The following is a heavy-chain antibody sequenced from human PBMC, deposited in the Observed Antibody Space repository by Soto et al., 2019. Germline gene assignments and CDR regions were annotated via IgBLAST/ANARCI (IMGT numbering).Heavy chain of an antibody. V-gene: IGHV4-59*01. CDR2: IYYSGST. CDR3: VRETVVHSFDY. J-gene: IGHJ4*02. Sequence: PSETLSLTCTVSGGSISSYYWSWIRQPPGKGLEWIGYIYYSGSTNYNPSLKSRVTISVDTSKNQFSLKLSSVTAADTAVYYCVRETVVHSFDYWGQGTLVTVSS. D-gene: IGHD1-1*01. CDR1: GGSISSYY.